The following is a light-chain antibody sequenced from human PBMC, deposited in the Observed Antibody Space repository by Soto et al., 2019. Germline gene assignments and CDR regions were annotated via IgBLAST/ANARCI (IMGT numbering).Light chain of an antibody. Sequence: EIVMTQSPATLSVSPGERATLSCRASQSVSSNLAWYQQKPGQAPRLLIYGASTRATGIPARFSGSGSGTEFTLTISSLQSEDFAVYYCQQDNNWPFPLTFGGGTKVEIK. J-gene: IGKJ4*01. CDR1: QSVSSN. CDR2: GAS. V-gene: IGKV3-15*01. CDR3: QQDNNWPFPLT.